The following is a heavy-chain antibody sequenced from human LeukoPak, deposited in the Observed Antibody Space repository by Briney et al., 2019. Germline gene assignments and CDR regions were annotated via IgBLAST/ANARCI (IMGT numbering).Heavy chain of an antibody. CDR3: VKDGVGYSYGDFDY. D-gene: IGHD5-18*01. CDR2: ISSNGGST. CDR1: GFTFSSYT. V-gene: IGHV3-64D*06. J-gene: IGHJ4*02. Sequence: GGSLRLSCSASGFTFSSYTMHWVRQAPGKGLEYVSGISSNGGSTYYVDSVKGRFTFSRDNSKNTLYLQMGSLRTEDTAVYYCVKDGVGYSYGDFDYWGQGTLVTVSS.